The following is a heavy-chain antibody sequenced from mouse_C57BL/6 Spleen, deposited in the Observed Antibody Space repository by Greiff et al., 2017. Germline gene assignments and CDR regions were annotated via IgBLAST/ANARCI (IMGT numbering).Heavy chain of an antibody. D-gene: IGHD2-4*01. J-gene: IGHJ2*01. Sequence: VQLQQPGTELVQPGASVKLSCKASGYTFTSYWMHWVKQRPGQGLEWIGNINPSNGGTNYNEKFKSKATLTVDKSSSTAYMQLSSLTSEDSAVYYCARKGTMILPFDYWGQGTTLTVSS. CDR2: INPSNGGT. CDR1: GYTFTSYW. CDR3: ARKGTMILPFDY. V-gene: IGHV1-53*01.